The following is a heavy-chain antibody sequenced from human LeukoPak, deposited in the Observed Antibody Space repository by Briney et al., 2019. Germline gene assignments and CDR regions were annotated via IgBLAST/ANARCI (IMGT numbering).Heavy chain of an antibody. CDR1: GFTFSSYA. D-gene: IGHD5-18*01. CDR2: ISGSGGST. V-gene: IGHV3-23*01. J-gene: IGHJ6*04. CDR3: EKDHVEPAMFDLYYSYGMDF. Sequence: PGGSLRLSCAASGFTFSSYAMSWVRQAPGKGLEWVSAISGSGGSTYYADSVKGRFTIFRDNSKNTLYLQMNSLRAEDTAVYYCEKDHVEPAMFDLYYSYGMDFGGKGTRVTVPS.